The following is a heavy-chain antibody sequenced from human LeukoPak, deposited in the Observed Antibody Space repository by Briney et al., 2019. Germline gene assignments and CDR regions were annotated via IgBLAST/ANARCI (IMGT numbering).Heavy chain of an antibody. CDR3: AASSSSPDNWFDP. J-gene: IGHJ5*02. D-gene: IGHD6-6*01. V-gene: IGHV1-2*02. CDR1: GYTFTGYY. Sequence: ASVKVSCKASGYTFTGYYMHWVRQAPGQGLEWMGWINPNSGGTNYAQKFQGRVTMTRDTSISTAYMELSRLRSDDTAVYYCAASSSSPDNWFDPWGQGTLVTVSS. CDR2: INPNSGGT.